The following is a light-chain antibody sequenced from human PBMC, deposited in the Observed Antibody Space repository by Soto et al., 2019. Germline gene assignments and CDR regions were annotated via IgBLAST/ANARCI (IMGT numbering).Light chain of an antibody. CDR2: AAS. V-gene: IGKV3-15*01. J-gene: IGKJ5*01. CDR1: QSIGSN. Sequence: ILMTQSPVTLSVSPGDSATLSCRASQSIGSNLAWYKQKPSQAPRLLIYAASTRITGLPGRFSGRESGTKFTLTISCLLSEDFAIYYCQHYTNWPPITFGQGTRLEIK. CDR3: QHYTNWPPIT.